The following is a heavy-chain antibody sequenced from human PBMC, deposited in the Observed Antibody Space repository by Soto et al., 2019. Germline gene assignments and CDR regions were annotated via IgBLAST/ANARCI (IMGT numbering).Heavy chain of an antibody. D-gene: IGHD4-17*01. CDR3: ARDGYGDYVDYYYGMDV. Sequence: QVQLQESGPGLVKPSQTLSLTCTVSGGFISSGGYYWSWIRQHPGKGLEWIGYIYYSGSTYYNPSLKSRVTISVDTSKNQFSLKLSSVTAADTAVYYCARDGYGDYVDYYYGMDVWGQGTTVTVSS. CDR2: IYYSGST. V-gene: IGHV4-31*03. J-gene: IGHJ6*02. CDR1: GGFISSGGYY.